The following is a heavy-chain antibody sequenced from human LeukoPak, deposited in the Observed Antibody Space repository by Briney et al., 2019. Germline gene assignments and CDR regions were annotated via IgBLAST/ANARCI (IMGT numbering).Heavy chain of an antibody. V-gene: IGHV3-30*03. CDR3: ARDYWWNYDY. Sequence: PGGSLRLSCAPSGFTFSRHGMHWVRQAPGKGLEWVAVISKDGSDKYYPGSVRGRFTISRDNSKSTIYLQMDSLRAEDTAIYYCARDYWWNYDYWGQGTLVTVSS. D-gene: IGHD1-7*01. CDR2: ISKDGSDK. CDR1: GFTFSRHG. J-gene: IGHJ4*02.